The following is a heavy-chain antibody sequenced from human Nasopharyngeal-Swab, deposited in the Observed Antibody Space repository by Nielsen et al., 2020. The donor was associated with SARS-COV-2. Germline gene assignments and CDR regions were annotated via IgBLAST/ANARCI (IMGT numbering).Heavy chain of an antibody. J-gene: IGHJ5*02. Sequence: WIRQPPGKGLEWVANIKQDGSEIYYVDSVKGRFTISRDNAKNSLYLQMNSLRAEDTAVYYCAREAATRPTNWFDPWGQGTLVTVSS. V-gene: IGHV3-7*01. D-gene: IGHD2-15*01. CDR2: IKQDGSEI. CDR3: AREAATRPTNWFDP.